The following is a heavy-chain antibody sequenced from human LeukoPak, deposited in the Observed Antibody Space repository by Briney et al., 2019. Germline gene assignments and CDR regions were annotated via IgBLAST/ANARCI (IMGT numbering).Heavy chain of an antibody. D-gene: IGHD6-19*01. V-gene: IGHV4-39*02. CDR3: AREGDSSGWYGGWFDP. Sequence: SETLSLTCTVSGGSISSSSYYWGWIRQPPGKGLEWIGSIYYSGSTYYNSSLKSRVTISVDTSKNQFSLKLGSVTAADTAVYYCAREGDSSGWYGGWFDPWGQGTLVTVSS. CDR1: GGSISSSSYY. J-gene: IGHJ5*02. CDR2: IYYSGST.